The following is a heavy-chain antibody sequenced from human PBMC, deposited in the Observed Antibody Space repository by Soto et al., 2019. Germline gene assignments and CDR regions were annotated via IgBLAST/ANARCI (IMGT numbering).Heavy chain of an antibody. Sequence: GGSLRLSCAASGFTFSSYGMHWVRQAPGKGLEWVAVISYDGSNKYYADSVKGRFTISRDNSKNTLYLQMNSLRAEDTAVYYCAKVAAGGQNYYYYGMDVWGQGTTVTSP. CDR1: GFTFSSYG. J-gene: IGHJ6*02. CDR2: ISYDGSNK. V-gene: IGHV3-30*18. CDR3: AKVAAGGQNYYYYGMDV. D-gene: IGHD6-13*01.